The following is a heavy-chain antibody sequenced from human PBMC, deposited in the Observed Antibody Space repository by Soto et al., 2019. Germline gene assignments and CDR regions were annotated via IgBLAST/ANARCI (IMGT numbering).Heavy chain of an antibody. J-gene: IGHJ4*02. V-gene: IGHV3-72*01. CDR3: ARDMGGTDY. Sequence: GGSLRLSCAASGFTFSDQYMDWVSQAPGKGMEWVGRTRNKANSYTTEYAASVKGRFTISRDDSKNSLYLQMNSLKTKDTAVYYCARDMGGTDYWGQGTLVTVSS. D-gene: IGHD1-1*01. CDR2: TRNKANSYTT. CDR1: GFTFSDQY.